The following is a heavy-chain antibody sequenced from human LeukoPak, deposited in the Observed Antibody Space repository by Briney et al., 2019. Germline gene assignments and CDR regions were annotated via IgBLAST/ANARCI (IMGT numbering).Heavy chain of an antibody. J-gene: IGHJ2*01. CDR2: IYYSGRT. Sequence: SETLSLTCPVSAGSISRYYWSWIRQPPGKGLEWQGYIYYSGRTNYNPSLKSRVTISVETSNNQSSLQLSSVTAADTAVYYCARHSEKDCWYFDLWGRGTLVTVSS. CDR3: ARHSEKDCWYFDL. CDR1: AGSISRYY. V-gene: IGHV4-59*01. D-gene: IGHD2-21*02.